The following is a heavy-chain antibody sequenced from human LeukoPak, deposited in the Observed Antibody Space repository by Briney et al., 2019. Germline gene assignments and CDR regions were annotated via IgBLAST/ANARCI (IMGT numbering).Heavy chain of an antibody. V-gene: IGHV3-74*01. CDR1: GFTFSSYW. CDR2: INSDGSST. Sequence: GGSLRLSCAASGFTFSSYWMHWVRQAPGKGLVWVSRINSDGSSTSYADSVKGRFTISRDNAKNTLYLQMNSLRAEDTAVYCCARVAGSYAAPDYWGQRTLVTVSS. CDR3: ARVAGSYAAPDY. J-gene: IGHJ4*02. D-gene: IGHD3-16*01.